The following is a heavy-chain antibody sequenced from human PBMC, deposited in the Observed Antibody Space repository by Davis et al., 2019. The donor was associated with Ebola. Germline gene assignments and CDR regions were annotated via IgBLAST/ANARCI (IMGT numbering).Heavy chain of an antibody. V-gene: IGHV3-53*01. J-gene: IGHJ4*02. CDR2: IYSGGST. CDR1: GFTVSSHY. CDR3: ASHGVFDY. D-gene: IGHD4-17*01. Sequence: GALKISCAASGFTVSSHYMSWVRQAPGKGLEWVSVIYSGGSTYYADSVKGRFTISRDNSKNTLYLQMNSLRAEDTAVYYCASHGVFDYWGQGTLVTVSS.